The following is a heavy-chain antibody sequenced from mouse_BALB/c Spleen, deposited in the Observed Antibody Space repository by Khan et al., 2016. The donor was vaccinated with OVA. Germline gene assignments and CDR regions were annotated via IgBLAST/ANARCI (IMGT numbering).Heavy chain of an antibody. CDR3: SNLGSSSAWFAY. D-gene: IGHD1-1*01. V-gene: IGHV1-7*01. J-gene: IGHJ3*01. CDR1: GYTFTSYW. Sequence: QIQLVQSGAELAKPGASVKMSCKASGYTFTSYWMHWVKQRPGQGLEWIGYINPSTGYSEYNQKFKDKATLTADKSSSTAYMQLSSLTSDDAAVYYCSNLGSSSAWFAYWGQGTLVTVSA. CDR2: INPSTGYS.